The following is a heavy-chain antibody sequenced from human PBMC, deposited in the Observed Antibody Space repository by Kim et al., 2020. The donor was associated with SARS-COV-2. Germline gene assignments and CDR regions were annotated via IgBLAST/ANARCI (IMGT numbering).Heavy chain of an antibody. Sequence: YPGSVKGRFTISREKAKNSLYLQMNSLRAGDTAVYYCARGYSSSWYWAFDIWGQGTMVTVSS. J-gene: IGHJ3*02. D-gene: IGHD6-13*01. V-gene: IGHV3-13*01. CDR3: ARGYSSSWYWAFDI.